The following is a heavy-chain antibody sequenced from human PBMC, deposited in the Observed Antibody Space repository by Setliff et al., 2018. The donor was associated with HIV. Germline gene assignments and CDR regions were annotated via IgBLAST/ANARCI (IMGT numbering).Heavy chain of an antibody. CDR2: IYNTGST. CDR1: GGSISSGVLY. J-gene: IGHJ3*02. V-gene: IGHV4-31*03. Sequence: PSETLSLTCPVTGGSISSGVLYWTWIRQHPGLGREWIGYIYNTGSTYHSPSLESRVTISVDTSKNQFSLKLSSVTAADTAVYYCARRSAMIIMALDAFDIWGQGTLVTVSS. D-gene: IGHD3-22*01. CDR3: ARRSAMIIMALDAFDI.